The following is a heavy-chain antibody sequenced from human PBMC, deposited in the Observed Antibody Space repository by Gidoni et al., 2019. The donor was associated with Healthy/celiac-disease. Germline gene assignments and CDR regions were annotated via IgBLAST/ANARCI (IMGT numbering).Heavy chain of an antibody. CDR1: GSSFSSYW. CDR2: IYPGDSDT. CDR3: ARPWTEQWLAPPGY. J-gene: IGHJ4*02. Sequence: EVQLVQSGAAVKKPGQSLKISCKGSGSSFSSYWIGWVRQMPGKALEWMGIIYPGDSDTRYSPSFQGQVTISADKSISTAYLQWSSLKASDTAMYYCARPWTEQWLAPPGYWGQGTLVTVSS. D-gene: IGHD6-19*01. V-gene: IGHV5-51*01.